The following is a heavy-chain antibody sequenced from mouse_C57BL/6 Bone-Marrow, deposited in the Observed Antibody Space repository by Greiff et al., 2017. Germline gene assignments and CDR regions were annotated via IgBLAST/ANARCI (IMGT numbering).Heavy chain of an antibody. CDR1: GFSLTSYG. V-gene: IGHV2-2*01. CDR2: IWSGGST. J-gene: IGHJ1*03. Sequence: VKLQESGPGLVQPSQSLSITCTVSGFSLTSYGVHWVRQSPGKGLEWLGVIWSGGSTDYNAAFISRLSISKDNSKSQVFFKMNRLQADDTAIYYCARKGDYYGSSPLFDVWGTGTTVTVSS. D-gene: IGHD1-1*01. CDR3: ARKGDYYGSSPLFDV.